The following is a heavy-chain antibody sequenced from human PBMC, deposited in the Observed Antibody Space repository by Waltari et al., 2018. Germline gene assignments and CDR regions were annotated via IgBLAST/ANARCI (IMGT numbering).Heavy chain of an antibody. Sequence: EVQLLESGGGLVQPGGSLRLSCAASGFTFRSYAMSWVRQAPGKGLEWVSPISGSGESTYYADSVKGRFTISRDNSKNTLYLQMNSLRAEDTAVYYCAKVRDSSDWSPFDYWGQGILVTVSS. V-gene: IGHV3-23*01. CDR3: AKVRDSSDWSPFDY. CDR2: ISGSGEST. D-gene: IGHD6-19*01. CDR1: GFTFRSYA. J-gene: IGHJ4*02.